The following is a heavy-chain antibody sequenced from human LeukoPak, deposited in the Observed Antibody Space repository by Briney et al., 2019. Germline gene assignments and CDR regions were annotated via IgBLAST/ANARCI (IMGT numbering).Heavy chain of an antibody. CDR1: GGSINSGSYY. V-gene: IGHV4-61*02. CDR2: IHTSGAT. Sequence: SETLSLTCTVSGGSINSGSYYWTWIRQPAGKGLEWIGRIHTSGATNYNPSLKSRVTISLNSTKNQLSLKVTSVTAADTAMYYCAREGVAKDFDYWGQGTLVTVSS. J-gene: IGHJ4*02. D-gene: IGHD2-15*01. CDR3: AREGVAKDFDY.